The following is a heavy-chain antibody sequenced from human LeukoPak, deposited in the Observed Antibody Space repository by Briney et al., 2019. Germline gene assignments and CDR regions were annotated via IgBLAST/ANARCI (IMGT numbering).Heavy chain of an antibody. D-gene: IGHD2-15*01. CDR3: ARDRGYCSGGSCRSFDY. V-gene: IGHV1-69*13. CDR1: GGTFSSYA. J-gene: IGHJ4*02. CDR2: IIPIFGTA. Sequence: SVTVSCKASGGTFSSYAISWVRQAPGQGLEWMGGIIPIFGTANYAQKFQGRVTITADEFTSTAYMELSSLRSEDTAVYYCARDRGYCSGGSCRSFDYWGQGTLVTVSS.